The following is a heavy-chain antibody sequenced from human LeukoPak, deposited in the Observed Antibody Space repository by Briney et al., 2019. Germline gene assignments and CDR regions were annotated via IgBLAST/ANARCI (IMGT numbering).Heavy chain of an antibody. CDR1: GGSISSGSYY. CDR3: ARLRIAACSNWFDP. J-gene: IGHJ5*02. Sequence: SETLSLTCTVSGGSISSGSYYWSWIRQPAGKGLEWIGRIYTSGSTNYNPSLKSRVTISVDTSKNQFSLKLSSVTAADTAVYYCARLRIAACSNWFDPWGQGTLVTVSS. D-gene: IGHD6-6*01. CDR2: IYTSGST. V-gene: IGHV4-61*02.